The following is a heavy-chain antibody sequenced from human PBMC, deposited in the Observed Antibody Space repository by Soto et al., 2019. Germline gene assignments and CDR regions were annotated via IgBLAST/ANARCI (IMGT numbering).Heavy chain of an antibody. CDR2: IYYSGST. CDR3: ASLDYGDYSGDY. V-gene: IGHV4-39*01. J-gene: IGHJ4*02. Sequence: QLQLQESGPGLVKPSETLSLTCTVSGGSISSSSYYWGWIRQPPGKGLEWIGSIYYSGSTYYNPALKSRVAISVDTSKNQFSLKLSSVTAADTAVYYCASLDYGDYSGDYWGQGTLVXXXS. D-gene: IGHD4-17*01. CDR1: GGSISSSSYY.